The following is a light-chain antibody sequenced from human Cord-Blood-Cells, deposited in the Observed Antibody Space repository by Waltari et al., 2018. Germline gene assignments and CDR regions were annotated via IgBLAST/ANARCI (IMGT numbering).Light chain of an antibody. Sequence: AIRMTQSPSSLSASTGDRVTITCRASQGISSYLAWYQQKPGKAPKLLIYAASTLQSGVPSRFSGSGSGTDFTLTISCLQSEDFATYYCQQYYSVITFGQGTRLESK. CDR2: AAS. CDR1: QGISSY. CDR3: QQYYSVIT. V-gene: IGKV1-8*01. J-gene: IGKJ5*01.